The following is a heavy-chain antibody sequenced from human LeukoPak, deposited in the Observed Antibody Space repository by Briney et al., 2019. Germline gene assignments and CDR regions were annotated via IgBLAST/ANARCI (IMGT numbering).Heavy chain of an antibody. CDR2: INPNSGGT. CDR1: GYTFTGYY. J-gene: IGHJ5*02. Sequence: ASVKVSCKASGYTFTGYYMHWVRQAPGQGLEWMGRINPNSGGTNYAQKLQGTGTMTRDTSSSTAYMELSTLRSDDTAVYYCAREGGGFDPWGQGTLVTVSS. CDR3: AREGGGFDP. D-gene: IGHD3-16*01. V-gene: IGHV1-2*06.